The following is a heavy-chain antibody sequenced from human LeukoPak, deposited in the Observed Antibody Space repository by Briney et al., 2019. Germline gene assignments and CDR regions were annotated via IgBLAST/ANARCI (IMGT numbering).Heavy chain of an antibody. CDR2: ISGSGGST. J-gene: IGHJ6*03. Sequence: GGSLRLSCAASGFTFSSYGMSWVRQAPGKGLEWVSAISGSGGSTYYADSVKGRFTISRDNSKNTLYLQMNSLRAEDTAVYYCAVAGTHYYYYMDVWGKGTTVTVSS. D-gene: IGHD6-19*01. CDR1: GFTFSSYG. CDR3: AVAGTHYYYYMDV. V-gene: IGHV3-23*01.